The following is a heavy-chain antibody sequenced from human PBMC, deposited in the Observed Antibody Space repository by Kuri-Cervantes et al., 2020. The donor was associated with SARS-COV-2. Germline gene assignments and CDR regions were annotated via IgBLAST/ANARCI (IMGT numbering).Heavy chain of an antibody. D-gene: IGHD3-10*01. V-gene: IGHV3-48*01. CDR3: ARVPNYYGSGSYYNYYYYYGMDV. Sequence: GESLKISCAASGFTFSSYSMNWVRQAPGKGLEWVSYISSSSSTTYYADSVKGRFTISRDNSKNTLYLQMNSLRAEDTAVYYCARVPNYYGSGSYYNYYYYYGMDVWGQGTTVTVSS. CDR1: GFTFSSYS. J-gene: IGHJ6*02. CDR2: ISSSSSTT.